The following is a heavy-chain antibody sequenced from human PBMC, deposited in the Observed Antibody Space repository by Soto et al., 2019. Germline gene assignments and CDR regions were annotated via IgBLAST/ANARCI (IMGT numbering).Heavy chain of an antibody. D-gene: IGHD2-15*01. J-gene: IGHJ4*02. CDR1: GYSISSSNW. CDR3: ARGQLLPDD. V-gene: IGHV4-28*03. Sequence: QVQLQESGPGLVKPSDTLSLTCAVSGYSISSSNWWGWIRQPPGKGLEWIGYIYYSGSTYYNPSLTSRVNMSVDTSKNQVSLKLTYATGVYTAVYYCARGQLLPDDWGQGTLGTVSS. CDR2: IYYSGST.